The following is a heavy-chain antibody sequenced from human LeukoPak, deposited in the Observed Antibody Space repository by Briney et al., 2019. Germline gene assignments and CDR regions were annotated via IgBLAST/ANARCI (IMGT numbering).Heavy chain of an antibody. CDR3: ARMIGLGEVSPYFDY. J-gene: IGHJ4*02. Sequence: GESLKISCKGSGYSFTSYWIAWVRQMPGKGLEWMGIIYPHDSDIRYSPPFQGQVTISADKSISTAYLQWSSLKASDTAMYYCARMIGLGEVSPYFDYWGQGTLVTVSS. CDR1: GYSFTSYW. CDR2: IYPHDSDI. D-gene: IGHD3-16*02. V-gene: IGHV5-51*01.